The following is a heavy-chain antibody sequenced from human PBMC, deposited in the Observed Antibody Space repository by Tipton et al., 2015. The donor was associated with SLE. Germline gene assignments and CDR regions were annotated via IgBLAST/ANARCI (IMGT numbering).Heavy chain of an antibody. CDR2: INHSGST. CDR3: ATEGGNWFVP. V-gene: IGHV4-38-2*02. J-gene: IGHJ5*02. CDR1: NFSINSGYY. D-gene: IGHD2-15*01. Sequence: TLSLTCTVSNFSINSGYYWSWIRQSPGKGLEWIGEINHSGSTNYNPSLKARVTLSADTSKNQVSLRLTSVTAADTAVYYCATEGGNWFVPWGKGILVTVSS.